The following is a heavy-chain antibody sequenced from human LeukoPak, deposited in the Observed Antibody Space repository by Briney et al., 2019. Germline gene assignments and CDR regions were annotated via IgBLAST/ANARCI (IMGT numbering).Heavy chain of an antibody. J-gene: IGHJ4*02. CDR1: GFTFSSYA. V-gene: IGHV3-23*01. CDR2: ISGSGGST. D-gene: IGHD6-13*01. CDR3: ARPSTSGIAAAGLKY. Sequence: GGSLRLSXAASGFTFSSYAMSWVRQAPGKGLEWVSGISGSGGSTYYADSVKGRFTISRDNSKNTLYLQMNSLRAEDTAVYYCARPSTSGIAAAGLKYWGQGTLVTVSS.